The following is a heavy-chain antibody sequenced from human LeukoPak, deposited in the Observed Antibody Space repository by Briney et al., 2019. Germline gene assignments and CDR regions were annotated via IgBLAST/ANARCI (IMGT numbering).Heavy chain of an antibody. Sequence: PGRSLRLSCAASGFTFSSYGMHWVRQAPGKGLEWVSYISSSSSTIYYADSVKGRFTISRDNAKNSLYLQMNSLSDEDTAVYYCARAPHYYDFWSGYDTFDYWGQGTLVTVSS. CDR1: GFTFSSYG. V-gene: IGHV3-48*02. CDR3: ARAPHYYDFWSGYDTFDY. J-gene: IGHJ4*02. CDR2: ISSSSSTI. D-gene: IGHD3-3*01.